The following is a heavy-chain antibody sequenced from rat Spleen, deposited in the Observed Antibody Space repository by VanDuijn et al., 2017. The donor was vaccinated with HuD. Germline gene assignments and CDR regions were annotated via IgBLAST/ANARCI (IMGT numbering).Heavy chain of an antibody. CDR1: GFIFSNND. V-gene: IGHV5-25*01. J-gene: IGHJ2*01. CDR3: ARHLTRYGGYPFDY. CDR2: ISTGGGNT. D-gene: IGHD1-11*01. Sequence: EVQLVESGGGLVQPGRSLKLSCAASGFIFSNNDMAWVRQAPTKGLEWIASISTGGGNTYYRDSVKGRFTISRDNAKSILYLQMNSLRSEDTATYYCARHLTRYGGYPFDYWGQGVMVTVSS.